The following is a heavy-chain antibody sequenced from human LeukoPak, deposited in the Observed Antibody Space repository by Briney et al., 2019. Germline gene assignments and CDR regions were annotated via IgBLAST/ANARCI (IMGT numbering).Heavy chain of an antibody. V-gene: IGHV4-59*11. D-gene: IGHD6-19*01. CDR3: ARVPGAVAGPEQYYFDY. CDR2: IYYSGST. Sequence: PSETLSLTCTVSGGSISSHYWSWIRQPPGKGLEWIGYIYYSGSTSYNPSLQSRVTISVDTSKNQFSLKLSSVTAADTAVYYCARVPGAVAGPEQYYFDYWGQGSLVTVSS. J-gene: IGHJ4*02. CDR1: GGSISSHY.